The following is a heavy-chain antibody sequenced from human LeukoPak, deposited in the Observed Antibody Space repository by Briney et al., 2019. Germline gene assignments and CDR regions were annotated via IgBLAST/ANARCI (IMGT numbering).Heavy chain of an antibody. CDR3: AREDIVVVPAAISRWFDP. D-gene: IGHD2-2*02. Sequence: KPSETLSLTCTVSGGSISSYYWSWIRQPPGKGLEWIGYIYYSGSTNYNPSLKSRVTISVDTFKNQFSLKLSSVTAADTAVYYCAREDIVVVPAAISRWFDPWAQGTLVTVSS. CDR2: IYYSGST. V-gene: IGHV4-59*01. J-gene: IGHJ5*02. CDR1: GGSISSYY.